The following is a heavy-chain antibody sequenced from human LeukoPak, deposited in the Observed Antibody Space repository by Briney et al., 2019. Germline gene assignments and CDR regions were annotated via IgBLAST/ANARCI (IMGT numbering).Heavy chain of an antibody. Sequence: GGSLRLSCAASGFTFDDYAMHWVRQAPGKGLAWVSGISWNSGSIGCADSVKGRFTISRDNAKNSLYLQMNSLRAEDTALYYCAKGGGQLLYHAFDIWGQGTMVTVSS. CDR3: AKGGGQLLYHAFDI. V-gene: IGHV3-9*01. J-gene: IGHJ3*02. D-gene: IGHD2-2*02. CDR1: GFTFDDYA. CDR2: ISWNSGSI.